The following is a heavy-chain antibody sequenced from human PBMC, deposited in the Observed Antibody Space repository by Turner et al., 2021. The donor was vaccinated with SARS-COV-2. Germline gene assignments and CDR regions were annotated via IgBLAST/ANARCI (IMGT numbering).Heavy chain of an antibody. D-gene: IGHD3-9*01. V-gene: IGHV1-24*01. Sequence: QGQVVQSGAEVKQPGASVKVACKVSENTLTKLAIHWLRQSPGKGLEWMGSFDYENGAKKNAQGFQGRLTLTADTSTNTAYMEMSSLRSEDTAIYYCAKLGVTESLLIIDAFDRWGQGTWVTVSS. CDR1: ENTLTKLA. CDR2: FDYENGAK. CDR3: AKLGVTESLLIIDAFDR. J-gene: IGHJ3*01.